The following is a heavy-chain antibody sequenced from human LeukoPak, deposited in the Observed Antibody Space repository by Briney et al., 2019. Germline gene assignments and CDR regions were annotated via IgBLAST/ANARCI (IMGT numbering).Heavy chain of an antibody. J-gene: IGHJ4*02. CDR3: AREIKRPTVNYFDY. D-gene: IGHD4-11*01. Sequence: ASVKVSCKASGGTFSSYAISWVRQAPGQGLEWMGGIIPIFGTANYAQKFQGRVTITADESTSTAYMELSSLRSEDTAVYYCAREIKRPTVNYFDYWGQGTLVTVSS. V-gene: IGHV1-69*13. CDR2: IIPIFGTA. CDR1: GGTFSSYA.